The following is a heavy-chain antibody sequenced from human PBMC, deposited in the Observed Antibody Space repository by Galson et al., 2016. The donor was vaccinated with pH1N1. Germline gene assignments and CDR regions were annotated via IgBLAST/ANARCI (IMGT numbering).Heavy chain of an antibody. Sequence: TLSLTCSVSGDSMTSGFYYWSWIRQPAGKGLEWIGYVYTPGSTIYNPSVKSRVTISLDTSKNQFSLKLTSVTAADKAVYYCARFPGVSYAFETWGRGTLVTVTS. CDR3: ARFPGVSYAFET. J-gene: IGHJ3*02. V-gene: IGHV4-61*09. D-gene: IGHD2-8*01. CDR2: VYTPGST. CDR1: GDSMTSGFYY.